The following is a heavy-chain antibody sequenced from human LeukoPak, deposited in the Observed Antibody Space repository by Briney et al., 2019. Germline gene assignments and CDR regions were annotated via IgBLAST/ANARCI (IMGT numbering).Heavy chain of an antibody. D-gene: IGHD3-10*01. CDR1: GGTFSSYA. CDR3: ARVNPLGGGDY. Sequence: ASVKVSCKASGGTFSSYAISWVRQAPGQGLEWMGRIIPILGIANYAQKFQGRVTITADKSTSTAYMELSSLRSEDTAVYYCARVNPLGGGDYWGQGTLVTVSS. CDR2: IIPILGIA. V-gene: IGHV1-69*04. J-gene: IGHJ4*02.